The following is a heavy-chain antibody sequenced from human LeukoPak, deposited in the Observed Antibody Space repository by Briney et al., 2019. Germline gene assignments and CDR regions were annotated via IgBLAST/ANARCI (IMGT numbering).Heavy chain of an antibody. CDR2: INHSGST. J-gene: IGHJ3*02. CDR1: GFTFSNYW. Sequence: GSLRLSCAASGFTFSNYWMSWVRQPPGKGLEWIGEINHSGSTNYNPSLKSRVTISVDTSKNQFSLKLSSVTAADTAVYYCARGRYYYGSGSSHKGRAFDIWGQGTMVTVSS. V-gene: IGHV4-34*01. CDR3: ARGRYYYGSGSSHKGRAFDI. D-gene: IGHD3-10*01.